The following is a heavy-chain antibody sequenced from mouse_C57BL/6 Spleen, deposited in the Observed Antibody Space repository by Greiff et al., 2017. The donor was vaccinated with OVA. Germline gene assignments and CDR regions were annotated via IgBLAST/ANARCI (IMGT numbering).Heavy chain of an antibody. CDR2: IDPSDSYT. V-gene: IGHV1-50*01. J-gene: IGHJ2*01. CDR1: GYTFTSYW. CDR3: ARRSWDYFDY. D-gene: IGHD4-1*01. Sequence: QVQLQQPGAELVKPGASVKLSCKASGYTFTSYWMQWVKQRPGQGLEWIGEIDPSDSYTNYNQKFKGKATLTVDTSSSTAYMQLSSLTSEDSAVYYCARRSWDYFDYWGKGTTLTVSS.